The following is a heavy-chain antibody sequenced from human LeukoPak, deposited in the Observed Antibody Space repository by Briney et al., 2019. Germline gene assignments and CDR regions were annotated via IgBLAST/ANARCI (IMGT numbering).Heavy chain of an antibody. V-gene: IGHV4-4*07. D-gene: IGHD6-13*01. Sequence: SETLSLTCTVSGGSISSYYWSWIRQPAGKGLEWIGRIYTSGRTNYNPSLKSRVTISVDTSKNQFSLKLSSVTAADTAVYYCARELYSSSWYPSDYYYYYMDVWGKGTTVTVSS. CDR3: ARELYSSSWYPSDYYYYYMDV. CDR2: IYTSGRT. CDR1: GGSISSYY. J-gene: IGHJ6*03.